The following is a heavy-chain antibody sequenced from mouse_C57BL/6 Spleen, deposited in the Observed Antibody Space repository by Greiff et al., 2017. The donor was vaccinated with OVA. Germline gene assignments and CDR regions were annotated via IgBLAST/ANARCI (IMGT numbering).Heavy chain of an antibody. CDR3: ARGVAYYFDY. J-gene: IGHJ2*01. Sequence: DVQLVESGGGLVKPGGSLKLSCAASGFTFSSYAMSWVRQTPEKRLEWVATISDGGSYTYYPDNVKGRFTISRDNAKNNLYLQMSHLKSEDTAMYYCARGVAYYFDYWGQGTTLTVSS. D-gene: IGHD1-1*02. CDR2: ISDGGSYT. V-gene: IGHV5-4*01. CDR1: GFTFSSYA.